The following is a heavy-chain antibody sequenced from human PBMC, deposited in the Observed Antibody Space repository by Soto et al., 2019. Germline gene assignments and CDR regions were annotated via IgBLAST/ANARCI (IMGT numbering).Heavy chain of an antibody. CDR2: IYYSGST. CDR1: GGSISSYY. J-gene: IGHJ6*02. Sequence: KASETLSLTCTVSGGSISSYYWRWIRQPPGKGLEWIGYIYYSGSTNYNPSLKSRVTISVDTSKNQFSLKLSSVTAADTAVYYCARDSGYSSSWIPYYYGMDVWGQGTTVTVSS. D-gene: IGHD6-13*01. CDR3: ARDSGYSSSWIPYYYGMDV. V-gene: IGHV4-59*01.